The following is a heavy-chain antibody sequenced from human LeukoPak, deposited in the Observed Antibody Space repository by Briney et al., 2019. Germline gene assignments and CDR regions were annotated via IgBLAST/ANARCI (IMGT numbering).Heavy chain of an antibody. J-gene: IGHJ5*02. V-gene: IGHV3-23*01. Sequence: GGSLRLSCAASGFTFSSYGMHWVRQAPGKGLEWVSAISGSGGSTYYADSVKGRFTISRDNSKNTLYLQMNSLRAEDTAVYYCAKEGELFPGSWFDPWGQGTLVTVSS. CDR3: AKEGELFPGSWFDP. CDR1: GFTFSSYG. D-gene: IGHD3-10*01. CDR2: ISGSGGST.